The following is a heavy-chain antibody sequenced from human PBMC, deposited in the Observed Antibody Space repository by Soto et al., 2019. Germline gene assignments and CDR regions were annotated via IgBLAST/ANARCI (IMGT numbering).Heavy chain of an antibody. CDR1: GFTFISYS. V-gene: IGHV3-48*01. D-gene: IGHD5-12*01. CDR2: ISSSSSTI. Sequence: EVQLVESGGGLVQPGGSLRLSCAASGFTFISYSINWVRQAPGKGLEWVSYISSSSSTIYYADSVKGRFTISRDNAKNSLYLQMNSLRAEDTAVYYCASQSSEWLLFASWGQGTLVTVSS. CDR3: ASQSSEWLLFAS. J-gene: IGHJ4*02.